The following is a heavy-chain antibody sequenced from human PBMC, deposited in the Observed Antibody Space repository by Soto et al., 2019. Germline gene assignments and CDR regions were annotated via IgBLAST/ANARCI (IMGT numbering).Heavy chain of an antibody. V-gene: IGHV3-7*01. Sequence: EVQLVESGGGLVQPGGSLRLSCAASGFTFSSYWMSWVRQAPGKGLEWVANIKQDGSEKYYVDSVKGRFTISRDNAKNSLYLQMNSLRAEDTAVYYWARGGHGDYDDYWGQGTLVTVSS. J-gene: IGHJ4*02. CDR3: ARGGHGDYDDY. CDR1: GFTFSSYW. D-gene: IGHD4-17*01. CDR2: IKQDGSEK.